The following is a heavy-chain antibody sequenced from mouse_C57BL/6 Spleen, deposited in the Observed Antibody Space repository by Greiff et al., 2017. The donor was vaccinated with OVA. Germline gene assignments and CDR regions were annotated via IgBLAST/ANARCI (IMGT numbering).Heavy chain of an antibody. V-gene: IGHV5-4*01. Sequence: EVHLVESGGGLVKPGGSLKLSCAASGFTFSSYAMSWVRQTPEKRLEWVATISDGGSYTYYPDNVKGRFTISRDNAKNNLYLQMSHLKSEDTAMYYCAREPVVARAMDYWGQGTSVTVSS. CDR3: AREPVVARAMDY. J-gene: IGHJ4*01. D-gene: IGHD1-1*01. CDR2: ISDGGSYT. CDR1: GFTFSSYA.